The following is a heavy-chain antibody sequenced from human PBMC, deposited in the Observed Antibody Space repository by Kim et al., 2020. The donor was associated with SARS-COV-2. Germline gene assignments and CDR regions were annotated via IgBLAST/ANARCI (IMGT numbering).Heavy chain of an antibody. CDR2: SNSSGSTT. V-gene: IGHV3-11*01. CDR1: GFIFSDYY. CDR3: ARERGRAFDY. Sequence: GGSLRLSCAASGFIFSDYYMSWIRQAPGKGLEWVSYSNSSGSTTYYADSVKGRFTISRDNAKNSLYLQMNSLRAEDTAVYYCARERGRAFDYWGQGTLVTVSS. J-gene: IGHJ4*02. D-gene: IGHD1-26*01.